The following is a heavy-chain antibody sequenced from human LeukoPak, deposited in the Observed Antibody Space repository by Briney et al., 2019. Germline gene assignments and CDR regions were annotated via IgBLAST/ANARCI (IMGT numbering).Heavy chain of an antibody. CDR3: ARDRGYCGGDCYWRPLELGY. CDR2: INSDGSST. V-gene: IGHV3-74*01. CDR1: GFTFSSYW. J-gene: IGHJ4*02. D-gene: IGHD2-21*02. Sequence: GGSLRLSCAASGFTFSSYWMHWVRQALGKGLVWVSRINSDGSSTSYADSVKGRFTISRDNAKNTLYLQMNSLRAEDTAVYYCARDRGYCGGDCYWRPLELGYWGQGTLVTVSS.